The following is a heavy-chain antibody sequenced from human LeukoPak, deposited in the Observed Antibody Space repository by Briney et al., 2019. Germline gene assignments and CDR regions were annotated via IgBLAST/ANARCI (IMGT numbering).Heavy chain of an antibody. Sequence: SVKVSCKASGGTFSSYAFTWVRQAPGQGLEWMGRIITMHGIANYAQKFQGRVTMTADKSTSTAYMELSSLRSEDTAVYYCARVRYCSSSTNCWDYFDYWGQGTLVTVSS. J-gene: IGHJ4*01. D-gene: IGHD2-2*01. CDR1: GGTFSSYA. CDR3: ARVRYCSSSTNCWDYFDY. CDR2: IITMHGIA. V-gene: IGHV1-69*04.